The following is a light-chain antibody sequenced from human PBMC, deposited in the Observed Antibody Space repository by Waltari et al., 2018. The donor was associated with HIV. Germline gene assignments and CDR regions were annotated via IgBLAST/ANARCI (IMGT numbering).Light chain of an antibody. J-gene: IGLJ2*01. Sequence: SYVLTQPPSVSVAPGQTARITCEGNNIGRQSVHWYQQRPGQARALVVHDDRDRPSGIPERFSGSNSGNTATLTISRVEAGDEADYYCQVWHSNSDHVVFGGGTKLTVL. V-gene: IGLV3-21*02. CDR2: DDR. CDR3: QVWHSNSDHVV. CDR1: NIGRQS.